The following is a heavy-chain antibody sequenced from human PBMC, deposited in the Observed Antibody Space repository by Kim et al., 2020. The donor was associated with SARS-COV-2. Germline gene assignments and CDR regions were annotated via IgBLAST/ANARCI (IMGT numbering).Heavy chain of an antibody. V-gene: IGHV4-39*07. Sequence: SETLSLTCTVSGGSISSSSYYWGWIRQPPGKGLEWIGSIYYSGSTYYNPSLKSRVTISVDTSKNQFSLKLSSVTAADTAVYYCAREFITMVRGVIITSPFISWFDPWGQGTLVTVSS. CDR3: AREFITMVRGVIITSPFISWFDP. J-gene: IGHJ5*02. D-gene: IGHD3-10*01. CDR2: IYYSGST. CDR1: GGSISSSSYY.